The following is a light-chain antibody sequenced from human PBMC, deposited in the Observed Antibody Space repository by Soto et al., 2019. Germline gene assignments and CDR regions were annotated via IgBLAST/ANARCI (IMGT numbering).Light chain of an antibody. Sequence: SPATLSVAPGERATLSCRASQSIGDYLAWYLHKPGQAPRLLIYGALTRATGIPARFAGSGSETDFTLTISSLQSEDFAIYYCQQYSSWVVTFGQGTRLEIK. CDR3: QQYSSWVVT. V-gene: IGKV3-15*01. CDR2: GAL. CDR1: QSIGDY. J-gene: IGKJ5*01.